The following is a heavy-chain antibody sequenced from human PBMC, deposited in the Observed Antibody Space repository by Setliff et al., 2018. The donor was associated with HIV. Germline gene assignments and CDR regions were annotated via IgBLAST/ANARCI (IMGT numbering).Heavy chain of an antibody. CDR1: GYTFTDFY. CDR3: ARAHFLVAMTRNWFDP. D-gene: IGHD5-12*01. CDR2: INPKSGVA. V-gene: IGHV1-2*06. J-gene: IGHJ5*02. Sequence: ASVKVSCKASGYTFTDFYIHWVRQAPGQGLEWIGRINPKSGVADYLKKFQGRVTMTADTLSNKAHMELIRPRFDDTAVYYCARAHFLVAMTRNWFDPWGQGTLVTVSS.